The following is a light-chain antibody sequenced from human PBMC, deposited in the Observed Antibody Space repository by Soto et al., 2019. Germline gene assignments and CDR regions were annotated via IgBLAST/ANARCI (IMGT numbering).Light chain of an antibody. J-gene: IGLJ3*02. CDR1: SSNIGNNY. CDR2: DNN. CDR3: ATWDSSLSAGV. Sequence: QSVLTQPPSVSAAPGQKVTISCSGGSSNIGNNYVSWYQQLPGTAPKLLIYDNNYRPSGIPDRFSGSRSGTSATLGITGLQTGDEADYYCATWDSSLSAGVFGGGTKLTVL. V-gene: IGLV1-51*01.